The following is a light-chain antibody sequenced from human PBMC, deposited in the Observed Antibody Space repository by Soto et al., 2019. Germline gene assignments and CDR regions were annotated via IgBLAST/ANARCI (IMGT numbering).Light chain of an antibody. CDR1: SSDVGGYNY. CDR3: TSYTSSTIVV. V-gene: IGLV2-14*01. CDR2: DVS. J-gene: IGLJ2*01. Sequence: QSVLTQPASVSGSPGQSITISCTGTSSDVGGYNYVSWYQQHPGRAPKLMIYDVSYRPSGVSNRFSGSKSGNTASLTISGLQAEDEADYYCTSYTSSTIVVFGGGTKLTVL.